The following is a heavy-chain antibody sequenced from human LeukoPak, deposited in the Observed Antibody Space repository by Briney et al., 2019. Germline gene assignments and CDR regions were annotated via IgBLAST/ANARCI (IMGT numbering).Heavy chain of an antibody. CDR1: GFTFSTYA. CDR2: IWYDGSNK. D-gene: IGHD3-3*02. J-gene: IGHJ4*02. CDR3: ATRILSLVY. V-gene: IGHV3-33*01. Sequence: GRSLRLSCAASGFTFSTYAMHWVRQAPGKGLEWVAVIWYDGSNKYYADSVKGRFTISRDNSKNTLYLQMNSLRAEDTAVYYRATRILSLVYWGQGTLVTVSS.